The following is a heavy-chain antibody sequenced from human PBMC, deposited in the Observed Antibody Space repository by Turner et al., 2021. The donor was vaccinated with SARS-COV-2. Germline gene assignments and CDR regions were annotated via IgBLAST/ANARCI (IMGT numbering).Heavy chain of an antibody. J-gene: IGHJ3*02. CDR2: FEPEYGET. V-gene: IGHV1-24*01. Sequence: QVQLVQSGAEVKKPGASVKVSCKVSGYTLTELSMHWVRQAPGKGLEWMGCFEPEYGETIYAQKFQGRVTMTEDTSADTAYMELSSPRSEDTAVYYCATCRDGYNWGAFHIWGQGTMVTVSS. CDR3: ATCRDGYNWGAFHI. D-gene: IGHD5-12*01. CDR1: GYTLTELS.